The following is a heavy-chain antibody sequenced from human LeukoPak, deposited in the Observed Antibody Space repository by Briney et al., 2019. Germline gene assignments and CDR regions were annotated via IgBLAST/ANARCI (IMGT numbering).Heavy chain of an antibody. D-gene: IGHD5-24*01. CDR3: ARPHEMATIREYYFDY. J-gene: IGHJ4*02. V-gene: IGHV1-46*01. CDR2: ISPTGGST. Sequence: GASVKVSCKASGYTFTGYYIHWVRQAPGQGLEWMGVISPTGGSTTYAQKLQGRLTMTRDTSTSTVYMELSSLRSEDTAVYYCARPHEMATIREYYFDYWGQGTLVTVSS. CDR1: GYTFTGYY.